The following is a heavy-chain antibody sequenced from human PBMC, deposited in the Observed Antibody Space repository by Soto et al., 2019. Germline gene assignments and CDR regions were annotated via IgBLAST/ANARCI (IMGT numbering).Heavy chain of an antibody. V-gene: IGHV5-51*01. CDR3: ARRARPDFYYTDV. CDR2: IYPGDSDT. Sequence: PGESLKISCKGSGYRFTTYWIGWVRQMPGKGLEWMGIIYPGDSDTRYSPSFRGQVTISADKSISTAYLQWSSLRPEDMVVYYCARRARPDFYYTDVWGKGTTVTVSS. J-gene: IGHJ6*03. CDR1: GYRFTTYW. D-gene: IGHD6-6*01.